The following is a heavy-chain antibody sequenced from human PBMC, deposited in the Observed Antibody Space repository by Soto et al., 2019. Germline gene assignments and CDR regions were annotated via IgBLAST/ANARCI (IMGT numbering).Heavy chain of an antibody. Sequence: GGSLRLSCAASGFTFSSYWMHWVRQAPGKGLVWVSRINSDGSSTSYADSVKGRFTISRDNAKNTLYLQMNSLRAEDTAVYYCARASGICSGGSCYYFDYWGQGTLVTVSS. CDR1: GFTFSSYW. CDR2: INSDGSST. CDR3: ARASGICSGGSCYYFDY. D-gene: IGHD2-15*01. V-gene: IGHV3-74*01. J-gene: IGHJ4*02.